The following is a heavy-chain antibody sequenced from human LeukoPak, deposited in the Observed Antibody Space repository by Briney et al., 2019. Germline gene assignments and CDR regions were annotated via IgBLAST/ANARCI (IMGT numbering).Heavy chain of an antibody. CDR1: GYTFTSYD. CDR3: ARGLGYCSSTSCYSGDY. J-gene: IGHJ4*02. Sequence: ASVKVSCKASGYTFTSYDINWVRQATGQGLEWMGWMNPNSGNTGYAQKFQGRVTITRNTSISTAYMELSRLRSDDTAVYYCARGLGYCSSTSCYSGDYWGQGTLVTVSS. CDR2: MNPNSGNT. D-gene: IGHD2-2*02. V-gene: IGHV1-8*03.